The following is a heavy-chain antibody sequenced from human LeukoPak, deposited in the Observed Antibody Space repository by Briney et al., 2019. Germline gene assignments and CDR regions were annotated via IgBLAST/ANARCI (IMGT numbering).Heavy chain of an antibody. CDR3: ARAAMVRGVILIAFDY. V-gene: IGHV3-48*03. D-gene: IGHD3-10*01. CDR2: ISSSGSTI. J-gene: IGHJ4*02. Sequence: PGGSLRLSCAASGFTFSSYEMNWVRQAPGKGLEWVSYISSSGSTIYYADSVKGRFTISRDNAKNSLYLQMNSLRAEDTAVYYCARAAMVRGVILIAFDYWGQGTLVTVSS. CDR1: GFTFSSYE.